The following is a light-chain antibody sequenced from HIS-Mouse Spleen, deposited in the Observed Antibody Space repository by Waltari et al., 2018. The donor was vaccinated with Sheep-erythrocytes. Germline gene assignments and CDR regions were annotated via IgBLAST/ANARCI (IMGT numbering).Light chain of an antibody. Sequence: QSALTQPASVSGSPGQSITISCTGTSSDVGSYNLVSWYQQHPGKAPKLMIYEGSKPPSGVSNRFSGSKSGNTASLTISGLQAEDEVDYYCCSYAGSSTPWVFGGGTKLTVL. CDR3: CSYAGSSTPWV. CDR1: SSDVGSYNL. J-gene: IGLJ3*02. CDR2: EGS. V-gene: IGLV2-23*01.